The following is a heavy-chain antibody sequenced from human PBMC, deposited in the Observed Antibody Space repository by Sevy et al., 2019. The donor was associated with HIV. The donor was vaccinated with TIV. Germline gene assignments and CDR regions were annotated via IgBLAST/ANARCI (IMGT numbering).Heavy chain of an antibody. D-gene: IGHD7-27*01. CDR3: ARPGDLHIGSIYYYGMDV. J-gene: IGHJ6*02. V-gene: IGHV7-4-1*02. Sequence: ASVKVSYKASGYTFTSYAMNWVRQAPGQGLEWMGWITTNTGNPTCAQGFTGRFVFSLDTSVSTGYLQISSLKAEDTAVYYCARPGDLHIGSIYYYGMDVWGQGTTVTVSS. CDR1: GYTFTSYA. CDR2: ITTNTGNP.